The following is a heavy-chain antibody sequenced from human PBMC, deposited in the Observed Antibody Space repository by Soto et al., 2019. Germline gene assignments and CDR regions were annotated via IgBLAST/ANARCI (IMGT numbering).Heavy chain of an antibody. V-gene: IGHV4-39*01. Sequence: QLQLQESGPGLVKPSETLSLTCTVSGGSISSSTYYWGWIRQPPGKGLEWIGSIYYSGSTYYNPSLKSRVTVSADTSKNQFSLKLTSVTAADTAVYYCARQGVLMVYITTTYYFDSWGQGTLVTVSS. CDR2: IYYSGST. CDR1: GGSISSSTYY. D-gene: IGHD2-8*01. J-gene: IGHJ4*02. CDR3: ARQGVLMVYITTTYYFDS.